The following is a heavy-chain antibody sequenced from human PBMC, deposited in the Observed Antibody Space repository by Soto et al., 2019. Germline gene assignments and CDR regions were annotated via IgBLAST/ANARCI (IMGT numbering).Heavy chain of an antibody. V-gene: IGHV3-74*01. D-gene: IGHD2-21*02. Sequence: GGSLSLSCAASGFNFSNHWMHWVRQRPAEGLVWVSRITSDGKSKAYAESVKGRFAISRDNAKNTLYLQMNGLTAEDTAVYYCARESGDWPLNWFDPWGQGTLVTVS. CDR1: GFNFSNHW. J-gene: IGHJ5*02. CDR2: ITSDGKSK. CDR3: ARESGDWPLNWFDP.